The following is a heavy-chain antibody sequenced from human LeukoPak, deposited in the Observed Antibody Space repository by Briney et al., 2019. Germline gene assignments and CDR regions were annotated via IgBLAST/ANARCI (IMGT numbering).Heavy chain of an antibody. D-gene: IGHD3-16*01. Sequence: GGSLRLSCAASVFTLLNYARSWVRQAPGRGVEWVCTFCASNSSTTSADSVKGRFTTARDNSKNTLYLQVSSLRVKDTAVYYCAKTFGVDDGGPRVDYCGQGTLVTVSS. V-gene: IGHV3-23*01. CDR3: AKTFGVDDGGPRVDY. CDR1: VFTLLNYA. J-gene: IGHJ4*02. CDR2: FCASNSST.